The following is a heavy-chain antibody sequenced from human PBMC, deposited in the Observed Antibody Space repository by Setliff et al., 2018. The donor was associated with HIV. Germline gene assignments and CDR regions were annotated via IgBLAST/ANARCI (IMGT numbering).Heavy chain of an antibody. CDR3: ARVSSFNKIIREAFDI. CDR2: INPNRGDT. CDR1: GYTFTGYF. Sequence: GASVKVSCKASGYTFTGYFIHWVRQAPGQGLEWIGQINPNRGDTKSHHKFADRLIMSRDTSLTTVYMELTSLRSDDTAVYYCARVSSFNKIIREAFDIWGQGTLVTVSS. D-gene: IGHD3-10*01. J-gene: IGHJ3*02. V-gene: IGHV1-2*06.